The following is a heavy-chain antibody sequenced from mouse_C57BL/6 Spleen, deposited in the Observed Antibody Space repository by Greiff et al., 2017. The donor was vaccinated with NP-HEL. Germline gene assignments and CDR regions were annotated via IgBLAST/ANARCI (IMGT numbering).Heavy chain of an antibody. V-gene: IGHV1-15*01. D-gene: IGHD1-1*01. CDR2: IDPETGGT. Sequence: QVQLQQSGAELVRPGASVTLSCKASGYTFTDYEMHWVKQTPVHGLEWIGAIDPETGGTAYNQKFKGKAILTADKSSSTAYMELRSLTSEDSAVYYCVLFITTVVGYFDHWGQGTTLTVSS. CDR1: GYTFTDYE. J-gene: IGHJ2*01. CDR3: VLFITTVVGYFDH.